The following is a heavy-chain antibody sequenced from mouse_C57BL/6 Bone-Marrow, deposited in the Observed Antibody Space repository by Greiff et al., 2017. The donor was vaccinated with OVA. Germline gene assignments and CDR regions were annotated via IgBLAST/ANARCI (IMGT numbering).Heavy chain of an antibody. CDR3: AREMIYYDYDVTIVDY. D-gene: IGHD2-4*01. J-gene: IGHJ4*01. V-gene: IGHV1-55*01. CDR1: GYTFTSYW. CDR2: IYPGSGST. Sequence: QVQLQQPGAELVKPGASVKMSCKASGYTFTSYWITWVKQRPGQGLEWIGDIYPGSGSTNYNETFKSKATLPVDTSSSTAYMQLSSLTSEDSAVYYCAREMIYYDYDVTIVDYWGQGTSVTVSS.